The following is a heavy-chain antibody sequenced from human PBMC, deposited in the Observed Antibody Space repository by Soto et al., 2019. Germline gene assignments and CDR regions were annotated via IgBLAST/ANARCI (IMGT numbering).Heavy chain of an antibody. Sequence: PSQTLSLTCAITGDSVSSNSAGWSWVRQSPSRGLEWLGRTYYRSKWYYEYAVSVRGRITINPDTSKNQYSLQLNSATPEDTAVYFCARGEQYSGRIFDYWGQGTLVTVS. J-gene: IGHJ4*01. CDR2: TYYRSKWYY. CDR3: ARGEQYSGRIFDY. D-gene: IGHD1-26*01. CDR1: GDSVSSNSAG. V-gene: IGHV6-1*01.